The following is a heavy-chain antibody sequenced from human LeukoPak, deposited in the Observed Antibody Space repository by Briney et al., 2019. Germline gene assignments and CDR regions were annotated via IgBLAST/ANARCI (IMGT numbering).Heavy chain of an antibody. V-gene: IGHV4-39*07. D-gene: IGHD6-19*01. Sequence: SEPLSLTCSVSGGSITKNGYYWGWIRQSPETGLEWIGSMHYSGSTYYNPSLSSRVTISVDTSKNQFSLKLTSVTAADTAVYYCCGSGWFAGPFGYWGQGALVTVSS. J-gene: IGHJ4*02. CDR2: MHYSGST. CDR1: GGSITKNGYY. CDR3: CGSGWFAGPFGY.